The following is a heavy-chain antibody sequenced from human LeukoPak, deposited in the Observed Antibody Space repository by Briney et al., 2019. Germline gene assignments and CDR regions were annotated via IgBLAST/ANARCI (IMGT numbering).Heavy chain of an antibody. V-gene: IGHV4-39*07. Sequence: SETLSLTCTVSSGSISTSNYYWGWVRQPPGKALEWIGNIFYSGSTYYSPSLKSRVTISLDTSKNQFSLKLRSVTAADTAMYYCARIDYGDYLDAFDIWGQGTMVTVSS. D-gene: IGHD4-17*01. CDR2: IFYSGST. J-gene: IGHJ3*02. CDR1: SGSISTSNYY. CDR3: ARIDYGDYLDAFDI.